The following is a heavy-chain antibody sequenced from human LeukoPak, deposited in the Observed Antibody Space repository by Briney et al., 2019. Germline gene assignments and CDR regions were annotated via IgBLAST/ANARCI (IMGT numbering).Heavy chain of an antibody. CDR2: ISYDGSNK. D-gene: IGHD2-15*01. Sequence: GGSLRLSCAASGFTFSSYGMHWVRQAPGKGLEWVAVISYDGSNKYYADSVKGRFTISRDSSKNTLYLQMNSLRAEDTAIYYCARRGGFAYGMDVWGKGTTVTVSS. V-gene: IGHV3-30*03. CDR3: ARRGGFAYGMDV. CDR1: GFTFSSYG. J-gene: IGHJ6*04.